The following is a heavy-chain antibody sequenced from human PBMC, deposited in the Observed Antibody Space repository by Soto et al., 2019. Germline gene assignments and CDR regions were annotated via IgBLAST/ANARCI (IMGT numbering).Heavy chain of an antibody. Sequence: QVQLVESGGGVVQPGRSLRLSCAASAFTFSSYGMHWVRQAPGKGLEWVAVIWYDGSDKYYADSVKGRFTISRDNSKNTVYLQMNSLRAEDTAVYYCAKAHEEWLLSPYFDYWGQGTLVTVSS. CDR2: IWYDGSDK. J-gene: IGHJ4*02. CDR1: AFTFSSYG. V-gene: IGHV3-33*06. D-gene: IGHD3-3*01. CDR3: AKAHEEWLLSPYFDY.